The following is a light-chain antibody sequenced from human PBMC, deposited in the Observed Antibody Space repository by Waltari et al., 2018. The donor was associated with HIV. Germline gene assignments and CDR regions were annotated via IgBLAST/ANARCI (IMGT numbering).Light chain of an antibody. J-gene: IGKJ1*01. CDR3: QQYNNWPPWT. CDR2: GAS. CDR1: QSITTK. V-gene: IGKV3-15*01. Sequence: EIVMTQSPATLSVSPVERVTLSCRASQSITTKLAWYQQTPGQAPRLLIYGASTRAPGIPDRFSGSGSGTEFTLTISSLQSEDFAIYYCQQYNNWPPWTFGQGTKVEI.